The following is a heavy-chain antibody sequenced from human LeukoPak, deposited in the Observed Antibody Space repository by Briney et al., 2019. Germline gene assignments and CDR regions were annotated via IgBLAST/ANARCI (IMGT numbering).Heavy chain of an antibody. CDR3: ARGQYSYGSYYFDY. Sequence: ASVKVSCKASGYTFTGYYMHWVRQAPGQGLEWMGWINPNSGGTNYAQKFQGRVTMTRDTSISTAYMELSRLRSDDTAVYYCARGQYSYGSYYFDYWGQGTLVTVSS. CDR1: GYTFTGYY. CDR2: INPNSGGT. D-gene: IGHD5-18*01. J-gene: IGHJ4*02. V-gene: IGHV1-2*02.